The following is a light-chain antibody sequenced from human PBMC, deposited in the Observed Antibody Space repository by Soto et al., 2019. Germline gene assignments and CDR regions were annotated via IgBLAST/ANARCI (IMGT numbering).Light chain of an antibody. J-gene: IGKJ5*01. V-gene: IGKV3-15*01. CDR3: QQYYNWPRT. Sequence: EIVMTPSPATLSVSPGERATLSCRASQSVSSNLAWYQQKPGQAPSLLISGASTGATGVPPRFSGSGSGTEFTLTINSLQAEDCAVYYCQQYYNWPRTFGQGTRLEI. CDR1: QSVSSN. CDR2: GAS.